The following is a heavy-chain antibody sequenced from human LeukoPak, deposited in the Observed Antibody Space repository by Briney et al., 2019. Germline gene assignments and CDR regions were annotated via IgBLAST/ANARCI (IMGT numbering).Heavy chain of an antibody. CDR2: ISSSSSYI. CDR3: ARDQGTERRDGYNRALGWFDP. V-gene: IGHV3-21*04. J-gene: IGHJ5*02. D-gene: IGHD5-24*01. Sequence: PGGSLRLSCAASGFTFSSYSMNWVRQAPGKGLEWVSSISSSSSYIYYADSVKGRFTISRDNAKNSLYLQMNSLRAEDTAVYYCARDQGTERRDGYNRALGWFDPWGQGTLVTVSS. CDR1: GFTFSSYS.